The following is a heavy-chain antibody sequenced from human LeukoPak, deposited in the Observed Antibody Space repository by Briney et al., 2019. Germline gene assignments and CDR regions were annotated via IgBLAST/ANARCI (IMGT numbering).Heavy chain of an antibody. CDR3: TTGSQQDYYDSSGYWGDFDY. V-gene: IGHV3-15*07. J-gene: IGHJ4*02. D-gene: IGHD3-22*01. Sequence: GSLRLSCAASGFTFSNAWMDWVRQAPGKGLEWVGRIKSKTDGGTTDYAAPVKGRFTISRDDSKNTLYLQMNSLKTEDTGVYYCTTGSQQDYYDSSGYWGDFDYWGQGTLVTVSS. CDR1: GFTFSNAW. CDR2: IKSKTDGGTT.